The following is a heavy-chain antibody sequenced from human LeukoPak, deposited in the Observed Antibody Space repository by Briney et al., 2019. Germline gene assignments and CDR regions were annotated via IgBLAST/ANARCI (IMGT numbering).Heavy chain of an antibody. CDR1: GFTFSTYG. CDR3: AKDSSSGWYGDYFDY. CDR2: ISDDGSSK. D-gene: IGHD6-19*01. Sequence: GGSLRLSCAASGFTFSTYGVHWVRQAPGKGLEWVAVISDDGSSKYYADSVKGRFTISRDNSKNTLYLQMNSLRAEDTAVHYCAKDSSSGWYGDYFDYWGQGILVTVSS. V-gene: IGHV3-30*18. J-gene: IGHJ4*02.